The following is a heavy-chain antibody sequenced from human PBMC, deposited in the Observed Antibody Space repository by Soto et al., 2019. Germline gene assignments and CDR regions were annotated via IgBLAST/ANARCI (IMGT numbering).Heavy chain of an antibody. Sequence: QVQLVESGGGVVQPGRSLRLSCAASGFTFSHYGMNWVRQAPGKGLDWVALIWYDGSNKYYADSVKGRFTISRDNSKNTLFLQRNSLRAEDRAVYYCVRWGGSSSSVRFDSWGQGTLVTVSS. V-gene: IGHV3-33*01. J-gene: IGHJ5*01. CDR1: GFTFSHYG. D-gene: IGHD6-13*01. CDR2: IWYDGSNK. CDR3: VRWGGSSSSVRFDS.